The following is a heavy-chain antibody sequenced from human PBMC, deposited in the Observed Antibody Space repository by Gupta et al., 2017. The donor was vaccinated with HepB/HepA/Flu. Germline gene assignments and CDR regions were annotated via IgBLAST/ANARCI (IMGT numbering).Heavy chain of an antibody. CDR2: MNANSGNT. J-gene: IGHJ4*02. V-gene: IGHV1-8*01. CDR3: ATSDIATRDLRKRYFDS. Sequence: QVHLVQSGAEVKKPGASVKVSCKASGYISSKSDINWVRQAAGQGPEWMAWMNANSGNTGYAQDFQGRVTITRNTSISTAYMELNGLRPEDTAIYYCATSDIATRDLRKRYFDSWGQGTLVTVSS. D-gene: IGHD5-12*01. CDR1: GYISSKSD.